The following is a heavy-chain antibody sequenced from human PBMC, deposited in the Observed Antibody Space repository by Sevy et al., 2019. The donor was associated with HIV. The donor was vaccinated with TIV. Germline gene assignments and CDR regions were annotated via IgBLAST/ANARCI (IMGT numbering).Heavy chain of an antibody. Sequence: LGGPLRLSCAASGFTFSDSYMSWIRQAPGKGLGGVSYIGSSSSYTNYADSVKGRFTISRDNAKNSLYLQMNSLRAEDTAVYYCARGSGRLQPFDYWGQGTLVTVSS. CDR1: GFTFSDSY. J-gene: IGHJ4*02. CDR3: ARGSGRLQPFDY. CDR2: IGSSSSYT. V-gene: IGHV3-11*06. D-gene: IGHD6-25*01.